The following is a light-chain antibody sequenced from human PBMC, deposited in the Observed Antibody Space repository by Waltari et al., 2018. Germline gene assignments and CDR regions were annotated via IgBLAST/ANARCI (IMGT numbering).Light chain of an antibody. CDR1: QRISSSF. CDR2: GAS. Sequence: EIVLTKSPGTLSLSPGERATLSCRTSQRISSSFLAWYQQKPGRAPRLLIYGASSRATDIPDRFSGSGSGTDFTLTVSRLEPEDFAVYYCQQYGSSPWTFGQGTKVEI. CDR3: QQYGSSPWT. V-gene: IGKV3-20*01. J-gene: IGKJ1*01.